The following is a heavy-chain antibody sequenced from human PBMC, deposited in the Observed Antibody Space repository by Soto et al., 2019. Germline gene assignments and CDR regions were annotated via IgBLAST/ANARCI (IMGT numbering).Heavy chain of an antibody. CDR1: GYTFTGYY. CDR2: INPNSGGT. Sequence: QVQLVQSGAEVKKPGASVKVSCKASGYTFTGYYMHWVRQAPGQGLEWMGWINPNSGGTNYAQKFQGWVTMDRDTSIRTAYLELSRLRSDDTAVYYCARSAITFGGVIVLTWYFDLWGRGTLVTVSS. J-gene: IGHJ2*01. CDR3: ARSAITFGGVIVLTWYFDL. D-gene: IGHD3-16*02. V-gene: IGHV1-2*04.